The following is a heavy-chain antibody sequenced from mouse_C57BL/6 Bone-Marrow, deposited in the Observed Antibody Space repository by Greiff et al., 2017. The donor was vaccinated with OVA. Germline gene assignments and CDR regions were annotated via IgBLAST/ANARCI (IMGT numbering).Heavy chain of an antibody. Sequence: VQLQQSGAELVRPGASVKLSCTASGFNIKDDYMHWVKQRPEQGLEWIGWIDPANGDTEYASKFLGKAAITADTSSNTAYLQLSSLTSEDTAVYYCTTRDYDGAWFAYWGQGTLVTVSA. V-gene: IGHV14-4*01. D-gene: IGHD2-4*01. CDR2: IDPANGDT. CDR1: GFNIKDDY. CDR3: TTRDYDGAWFAY. J-gene: IGHJ3*01.